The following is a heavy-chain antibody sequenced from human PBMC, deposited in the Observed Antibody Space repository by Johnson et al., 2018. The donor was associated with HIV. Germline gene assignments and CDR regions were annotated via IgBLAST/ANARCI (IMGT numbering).Heavy chain of an antibody. CDR3: ARDHHGGFTTGPHDAFDI. Sequence: QVQLVESGGGVVQPGRSLRLSCAASGFTFSNYAMHWVRQAPGKGLEWVAVISYDGSNKYYADSVKGRFTISRDNSKNTLYLQMNSLRAEDTAVYYCARDHHGGFTTGPHDAFDIWGQGTLVTVSS. CDR2: ISYDGSNK. V-gene: IGHV3-30*04. J-gene: IGHJ3*02. D-gene: IGHD3-16*01. CDR1: GFTFSNYA.